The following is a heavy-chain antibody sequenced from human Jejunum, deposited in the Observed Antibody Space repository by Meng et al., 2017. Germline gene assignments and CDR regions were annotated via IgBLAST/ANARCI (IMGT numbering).Heavy chain of an antibody. CDR1: GASFSGYK. V-gene: IGHV4-34*01. CDR3: ARRLPYFDTGFYDF. CDR2: INHSGST. D-gene: IGHD3-9*01. Sequence: QWQTQQWGAGLLRPSDTLALTCAVYGASFSGYKWNWIRQPPGKGLEWIGEINHSGSTTYNPSLKSRVTMSVDTSKNQFSLKVDSVSAADTAVYYCARRLPYFDTGFYDFWGQGTLVTVSS. J-gene: IGHJ4*02.